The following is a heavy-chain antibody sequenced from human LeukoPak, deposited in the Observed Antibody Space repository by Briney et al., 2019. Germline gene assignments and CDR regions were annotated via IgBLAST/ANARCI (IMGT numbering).Heavy chain of an antibody. Sequence: GGSLRLSCVGSGFIFGKYAMSWFRQAPGKGLEWVGFIRSKAYGGTTEYAASVKGRFTISRDDSKSIAYLQMNSLKTEDTAVYYCTTRDYVKAYWGQGTLVTVSS. CDR3: TTRDYVKAY. J-gene: IGHJ4*02. CDR2: IRSKAYGGTT. V-gene: IGHV3-49*03. CDR1: GFIFGKYA. D-gene: IGHD4-17*01.